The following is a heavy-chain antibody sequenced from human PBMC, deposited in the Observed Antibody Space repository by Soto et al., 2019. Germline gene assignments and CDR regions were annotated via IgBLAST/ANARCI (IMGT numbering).Heavy chain of an antibody. J-gene: IGHJ6*02. CDR3: ARDYFDRSGLYGMDL. CDR2: INPDTDDT. Sequence: QLLQSGAEVRKPGASVKVSCKASGYTFIDYYMRWVRQAPGQGLEWMGWINPDTDDTHYAQKFQGRLIMTRDTSINTVYMELSRLTSDDTAVYYCARDYFDRSGLYGMDLWGQGTTVTVSS. V-gene: IGHV1-2*02. D-gene: IGHD3-22*01. CDR1: GYTFIDYY.